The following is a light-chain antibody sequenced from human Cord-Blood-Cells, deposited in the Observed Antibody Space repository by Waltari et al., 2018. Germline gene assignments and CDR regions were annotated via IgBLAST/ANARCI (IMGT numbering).Light chain of an antibody. CDR2: DVS. V-gene: IGLV2-14*01. CDR1: SSDVGGYNY. J-gene: IGLJ3*02. CDR3: SSYTSSSFWV. Sequence: QSALTQPASVSGSPGQSLTISCPGTSSDVGGYNYVSLYQQHPGKAPQLMIYDVSNRPSGVSNRFSGSKSGNTASLTISGLQAEDEADYYCSSYTSSSFWVFGGGTKLTVL.